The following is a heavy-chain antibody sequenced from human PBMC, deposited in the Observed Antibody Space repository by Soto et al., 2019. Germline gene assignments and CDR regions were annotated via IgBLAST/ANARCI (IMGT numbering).Heavy chain of an antibody. D-gene: IGHD4-4*01. CDR1: GFTFSSYS. CDR3: ARDDSNYGPLFDY. CDR2: ISSSSSYI. J-gene: IGHJ4*02. V-gene: IGHV3-21*01. Sequence: PGGSLRLAFTASGFTFSSYSMNWVRQAPGKGLEWVSSISSSSSYIYYADSVKGRFTISRDNAKNSLYLQMNSLRAEDTAVYYCARDDSNYGPLFDYWGQGTLVTVSS.